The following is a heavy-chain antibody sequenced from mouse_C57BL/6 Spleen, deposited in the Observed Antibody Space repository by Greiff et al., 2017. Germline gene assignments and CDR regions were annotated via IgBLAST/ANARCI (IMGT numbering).Heavy chain of an antibody. CDR2: ISSGSSTI. CDR1: GFTFSDYG. D-gene: IGHD1-1*02. Sequence: EVKLMESGGGLVKPGGFLKLSCAASGFTFSDYGMHWVRQAPEKGLEWVAYISSGSSTIYYADTVKGRFTISRDNAKNTLFLQMTSLRSEDTAMYYCARDYDAMDYWGQGTSVTVSS. J-gene: IGHJ4*01. CDR3: ARDYDAMDY. V-gene: IGHV5-17*01.